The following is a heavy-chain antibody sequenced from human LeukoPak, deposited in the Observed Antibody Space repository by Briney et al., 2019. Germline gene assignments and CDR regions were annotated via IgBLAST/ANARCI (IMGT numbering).Heavy chain of an antibody. CDR1: GFTFSSYE. V-gene: IGHV3-48*03. D-gene: IGHD3-22*01. CDR2: ISSSGSTI. Sequence: GGSLRLSCAASGFTFSSYEMSWVRQAPGKGLEWVSYISSSGSTIYYADSVKGRFTISRDNAKNSLYLQMNSLRAEDTAVYYCAREPRAYYYDSSGYDYWGQGTLVTVSS. J-gene: IGHJ4*02. CDR3: AREPRAYYYDSSGYDY.